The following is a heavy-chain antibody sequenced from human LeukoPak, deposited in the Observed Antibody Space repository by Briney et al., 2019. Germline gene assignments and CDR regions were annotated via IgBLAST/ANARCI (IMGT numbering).Heavy chain of an antibody. CDR2: IYATKNT. V-gene: IGHV4-61*09. D-gene: IGHD3-10*01. CDR3: ARGRITMIRGIIISGYFDY. CDR1: GGSISSGSAY. J-gene: IGHJ4*02. Sequence: SQALSLTCTVSGGSISSGSAYWNWIRQPAGKGLEWIGHIYATKNTNYSPSLKSRVNMSADTSKNQFSLKLTSVTAADTAVYYCARGRITMIRGIIISGYFDYWGQGALVTVSS.